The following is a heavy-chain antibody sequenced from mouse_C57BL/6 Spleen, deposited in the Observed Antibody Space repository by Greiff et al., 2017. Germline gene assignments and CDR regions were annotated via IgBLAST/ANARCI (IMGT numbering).Heavy chain of an antibody. D-gene: IGHD2-5*01. V-gene: IGHV2-6-1*01. CDR2: IWSDGST. Sequence: VMLVESGPGLVAPSQSLSITCTVSGFSLTSYGVHWVRQPPGKGLEWLVVIWSDGSTTYNSALKSRLSISKDNSKSQVFLKMNSLQTDDTAMYYCARQGYSNSYYYAMDYWGRGTSVTVSS. CDR3: ARQGYSNSYYYAMDY. CDR1: GFSLTSYG. J-gene: IGHJ4*01.